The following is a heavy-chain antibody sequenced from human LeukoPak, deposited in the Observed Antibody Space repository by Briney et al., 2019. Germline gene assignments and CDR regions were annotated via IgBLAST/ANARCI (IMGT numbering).Heavy chain of an antibody. Sequence: GGSLRLSCVASGFTFSRDWMSWVRQAPGKGLEWVANIKEDGSAQYYADSVKGRFTISRDNAKNSLYLQMSSLRAEDTAVYYCATHFDLAPTDYWGQGTLVTVSS. CDR1: GFTFSRDW. V-gene: IGHV3-7*01. J-gene: IGHJ4*02. CDR2: IKEDGSAQ. D-gene: IGHD3-9*01. CDR3: ATHFDLAPTDY.